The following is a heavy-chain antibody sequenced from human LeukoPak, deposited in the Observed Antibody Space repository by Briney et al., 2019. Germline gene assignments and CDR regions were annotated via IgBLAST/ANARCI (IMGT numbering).Heavy chain of an antibody. D-gene: IGHD6-19*01. J-gene: IGHJ5*02. CDR2: IWYDGSNK. CDR3: ARDSTSGWYGFDP. V-gene: IGHV3-33*08. Sequence: GGSLRVSCAASGFSIRNNYMTWVRQAPGKGLEWVAVIWYDGSNKYYADSVKGRFTISRDNSKNTLYLQMNSLRAEDMAVYYCARDSTSGWYGFDPWGQGTLVTVSS. CDR1: GFSIRNNY.